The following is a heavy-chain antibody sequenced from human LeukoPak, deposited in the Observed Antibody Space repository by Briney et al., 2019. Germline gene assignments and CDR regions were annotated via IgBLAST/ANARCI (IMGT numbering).Heavy chain of an antibody. Sequence: GGSLRLSCAASGFTFSSYGMHWVRQAPGKGLEWVAVISYDGSNKYYADSVKGRFTISRDNSKNTLYLQMNSLRAEDTAVYYCAKDAKCCSSTSCYTTIDYWGQGTLVTVSS. V-gene: IGHV3-30*18. J-gene: IGHJ4*02. D-gene: IGHD2-2*02. CDR1: GFTFSSYG. CDR2: ISYDGSNK. CDR3: AKDAKCCSSTSCYTTIDY.